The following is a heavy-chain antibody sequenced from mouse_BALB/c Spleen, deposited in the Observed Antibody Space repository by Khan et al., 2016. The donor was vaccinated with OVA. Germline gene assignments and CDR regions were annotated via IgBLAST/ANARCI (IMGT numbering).Heavy chain of an antibody. J-gene: IGHJ4*01. Sequence: QVQLKESGPGLVAPSQSLSITCTVSGFSLTSYGVNWVRQPPGKGLEWLGVIWGDGSTNYHSTLMSRLSISKDNSHSQVFLTLSSLQTEDTATYYCAKWGTANYYAMDYWGQGTSGTVAS. V-gene: IGHV2-3*01. CDR1: GFSLTSYG. D-gene: IGHD1-2*01. CDR3: AKWGTANYYAMDY. CDR2: IWGDGST.